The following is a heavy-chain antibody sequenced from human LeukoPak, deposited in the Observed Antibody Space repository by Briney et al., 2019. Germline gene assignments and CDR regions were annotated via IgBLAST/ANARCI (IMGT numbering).Heavy chain of an antibody. V-gene: IGHV4-34*01. CDR1: GGSFSGYY. J-gene: IGHJ5*02. CDR2: INHSGSI. CDR3: ARPIRSRDNNWFDP. D-gene: IGHD3-10*01. Sequence: PSETLSLTCAVYGGSFSGYYWSWIRQPPGKGPEWIGEINHSGSINYNSSLKSRVTISVDTSANQFSLKLNSVTAADTAVYYCARPIRSRDNNWFDPWGQGTLVIVSS.